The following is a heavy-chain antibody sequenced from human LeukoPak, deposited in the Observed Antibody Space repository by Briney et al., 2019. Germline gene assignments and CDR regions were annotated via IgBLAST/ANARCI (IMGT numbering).Heavy chain of an antibody. V-gene: IGHV4-39*07. CDR2: IFYSGST. CDR3: AKDGGVGVPPNPNYFDY. J-gene: IGHJ4*02. D-gene: IGHD3-16*01. Sequence: SETLSLTCTVSGGSISTSNYYWGWIRQPPGKGLEWIGNIFYSGSTYYSPSLRSRVTISLDTSRNQFSLKLNSVTAADTAVYYCAKDGGVGVPPNPNYFDYWGQGTLVTVSS. CDR1: GGSISTSNYY.